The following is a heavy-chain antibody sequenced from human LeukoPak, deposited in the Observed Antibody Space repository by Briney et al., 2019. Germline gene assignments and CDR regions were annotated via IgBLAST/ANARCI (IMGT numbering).Heavy chain of an antibody. V-gene: IGHV3-23*01. J-gene: IGHJ6*03. CDR1: GFTFSSYA. CDR2: ISGSGGST. D-gene: IGHD3-10*01. Sequence: QPGGSLRLSCAASGFTFSSYAMSWVRQAPGKGLEWVSAISGSGGSTNYADSVKGRFTISRDNSKNTVYLQMNSLRAEDTAVYYCAKVMKGSERLTMVRGVIIKTAGLYYMDVWGKGTTVTVSS. CDR3: AKVMKGSERLTMVRGVIIKTAGLYYMDV.